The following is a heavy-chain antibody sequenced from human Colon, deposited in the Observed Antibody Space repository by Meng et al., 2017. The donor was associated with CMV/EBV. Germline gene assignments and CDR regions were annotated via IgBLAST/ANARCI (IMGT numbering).Heavy chain of an antibody. CDR1: GYSFTRFS. J-gene: IGHJ5*02. CDR3: ARDRDSGSYYWFDP. D-gene: IGHD1-26*01. CDR2: ISPYNGDT. V-gene: IGHV1-18*01. Sequence: ASVKVSCKASGYSFTRFSISWVRQAPGQGLEWMGWISPYNGDTNYAQKFQGRVTMSTDTSTSTTYMDLRSLTSDDTAVYYCARDRDSGSYYWFDPWGQGTLVTVSS.